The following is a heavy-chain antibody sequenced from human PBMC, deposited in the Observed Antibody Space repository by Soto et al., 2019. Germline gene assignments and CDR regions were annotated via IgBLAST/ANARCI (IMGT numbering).Heavy chain of an antibody. D-gene: IGHD2-2*01. CDR1: GLTFXNYA. J-gene: IGHJ5*02. CDR3: ARTRAGYCSSTSCYAGWFDP. V-gene: IGHV3-23*01. Sequence: GGSLRLSCASSGLTFXNYAMNLVRQAPGKGLEWVSTISDSGSTYYADSVKGRFTISRDNSKNTLYLQMNSLRAEDTAVYYCARTRAGYCSSTSCYAGWFDPWGQGTLVTVSS. CDR2: ISDSGST.